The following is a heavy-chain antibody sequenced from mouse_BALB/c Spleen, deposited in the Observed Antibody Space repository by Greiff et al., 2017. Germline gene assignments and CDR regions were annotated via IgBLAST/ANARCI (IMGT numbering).Heavy chain of an antibody. D-gene: IGHD2-14*01. CDR1: GYTFSSYW. CDR3: ARYYRYDELSMDY. CDR2: ILPGSGST. V-gene: IGHV1-9*01. Sequence: VHLQQSGAELMKPGASVKISCKATGYTFSSYWIEWVKQRPGHGLEWIGEILPGSGSTNYNEKFKGKATFTADTSSNTAYMQLSSLTSEDSAVYYCARYYRYDELSMDYWGQGTSVTVSS. J-gene: IGHJ4*01.